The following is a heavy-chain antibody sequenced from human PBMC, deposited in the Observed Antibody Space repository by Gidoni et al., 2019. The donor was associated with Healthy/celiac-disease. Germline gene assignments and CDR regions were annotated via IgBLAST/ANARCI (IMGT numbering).Heavy chain of an antibody. D-gene: IGHD3-22*01. CDR1: GFTFSSYA. J-gene: IGHJ4*02. V-gene: IGHV3-23*01. CDR3: AKTPYYYDSSGYLDPYYFDY. Sequence: EGQLLESGGGWVQPGGSLRRSCEASGFTFSSYAMRWVRQAPGKGLEWFSAISGSGGSTYYADSVKGRFTISRDNSKNTLYLQMNSLRAEDTAVYYCAKTPYYYDSSGYLDPYYFDYWGQGTLVTVSS. CDR2: ISGSGGST.